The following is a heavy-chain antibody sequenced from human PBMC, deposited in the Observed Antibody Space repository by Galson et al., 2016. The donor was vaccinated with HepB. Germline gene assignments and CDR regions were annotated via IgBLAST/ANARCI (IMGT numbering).Heavy chain of an antibody. Sequence: SVKVSCKVSGSTLTDLSIHWVRQTPGKGLEWMGGFDPEDGKIIYAQKFKGRVTMNEDTSTDIAYMELSSLTSDDTAVYFCALDLWLAQCDHWGQGTLVTV. V-gene: IGHV1-24*01. CDR1: GSTLTDLS. CDR3: ALDLWLAQCDH. J-gene: IGHJ4*02. CDR2: FDPEDGKI. D-gene: IGHD3-10*01.